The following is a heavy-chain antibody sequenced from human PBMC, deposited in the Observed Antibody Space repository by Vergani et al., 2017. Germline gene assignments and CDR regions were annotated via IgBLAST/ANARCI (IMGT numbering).Heavy chain of an antibody. J-gene: IGHJ5*02. D-gene: IGHD3-22*01. Sequence: EVQLVESGGGLVQPGGSLRLSCAASGFTFSSYEMNWVRQAPGKGLEWVSYISSSGSTIYYADSVKGRFTIARDNAKNSLYLQMNSLRAEDTAVYYCGRVPRITMIVVVPWGQGTLVTVSS. CDR3: GRVPRITMIVVVP. CDR1: GFTFSSYE. CDR2: ISSSGSTI. V-gene: IGHV3-48*03.